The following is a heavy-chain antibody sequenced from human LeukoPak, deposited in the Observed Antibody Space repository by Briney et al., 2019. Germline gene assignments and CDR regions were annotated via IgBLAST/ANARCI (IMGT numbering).Heavy chain of an antibody. CDR2: INQDGSEK. J-gene: IGHJ4*02. CDR1: GFTFSSDW. Sequence: GGSLRLSCVASGFTFSSDWMSWFRQAPGKGLEWVANINQDGSEKKYVDSVKGRFIISKDIAKNSLYLQMNSLRVEDTAVYYCARRRGGATSYILTTWGQGTLVTVSS. V-gene: IGHV3-7*01. D-gene: IGHD1-26*01. CDR3: ARRRGGATSYILTT.